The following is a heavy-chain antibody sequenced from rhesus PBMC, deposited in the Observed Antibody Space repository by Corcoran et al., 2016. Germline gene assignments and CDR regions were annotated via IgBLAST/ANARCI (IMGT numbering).Heavy chain of an antibody. CDR1: GFTFSSYW. Sequence: VQLVESGGGLAKPGGSLRLSCAASGFTFSSYWMHWVRQAPGKGLEWIGRISGSGGSTDYNPSLKSRVTISTDTSKNQFSLKLSSVTAADTAVYYCARARSHWGQGVLVTVSS. CDR2: ISGSGGST. D-gene: IGHD4-29*01. CDR3: ARARSH. J-gene: IGHJ4*01. V-gene: IGHV4-160*01.